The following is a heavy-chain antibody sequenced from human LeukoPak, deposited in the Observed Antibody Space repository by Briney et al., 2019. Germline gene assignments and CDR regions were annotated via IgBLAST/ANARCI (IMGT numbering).Heavy chain of an antibody. CDR2: ISYSGNT. J-gene: IGHJ4*02. CDR1: GGSISSGAYY. CDR3: TTDHSGY. V-gene: IGHV4-31*03. Sequence: SETLSLTCTVSGGSISSGAYYWSWIRQHPGKGLEWVGSISYSGNTYYNPSLKSRLTISVDTSKNQFSLKLRSVTAADTAVYYCTTDHSGYWGQGTLVTVSS. D-gene: IGHD2-8*02.